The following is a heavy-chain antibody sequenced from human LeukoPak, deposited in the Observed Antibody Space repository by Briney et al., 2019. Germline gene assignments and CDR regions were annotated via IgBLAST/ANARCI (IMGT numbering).Heavy chain of an antibody. CDR3: ARPPGYSSGWYFLLFDY. V-gene: IGHV3-30*03. CDR2: ISYDGSNK. CDR1: GFTFSSYG. D-gene: IGHD6-19*01. J-gene: IGHJ4*02. Sequence: GGSLRLSCAASGFTFSSYGMHWVRQAPGKGLEWVAVISYDGSNKYYADSVKGRFTISRDNSKNTLYLQMNSLRAEDTAVYYCARPPGYSSGWYFLLFDYWGQGTLVTVSS.